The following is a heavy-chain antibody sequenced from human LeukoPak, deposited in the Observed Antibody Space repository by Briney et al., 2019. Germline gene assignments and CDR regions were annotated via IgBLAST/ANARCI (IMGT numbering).Heavy chain of an antibody. CDR2: IIPIFGTA. V-gene: IGHV1-69*13. J-gene: IGHJ5*02. CDR3: ASNRRYSSRWYGDWFDP. Sequence: SVKVTCKASGGTFSSYAISWVRLAPGQGLEWMGGIIPIFGTANYAQKFQGRVTITADESTSTAYMELSSLRSEDTAVYYCASNRRYSSRWYGDWFDPWGQGTLVTVSS. D-gene: IGHD6-13*01. CDR1: GGTFSSYA.